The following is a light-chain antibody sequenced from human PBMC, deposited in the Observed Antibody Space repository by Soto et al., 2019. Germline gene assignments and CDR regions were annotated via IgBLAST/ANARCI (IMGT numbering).Light chain of an antibody. J-gene: IGLJ3*02. CDR2: ATD. CDR3: GTWDDSLNGLV. V-gene: IGLV1-44*01. CDR1: SSNIGSYP. Sequence: QSVLTQPPSASETPGQRVTISCSGSSSNIGSYPVSWYQQVPGTAPKLLIYATDSRPPSVPDRFSGSKSGTSGSLAISGLQSEDEGDYYCGTWDDSLNGLVFGGGTKLNVL.